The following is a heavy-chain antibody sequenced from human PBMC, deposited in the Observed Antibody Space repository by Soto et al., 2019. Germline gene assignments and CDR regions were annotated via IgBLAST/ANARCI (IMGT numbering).Heavy chain of an antibody. D-gene: IGHD3-10*01. Sequence: PSETLSLTCTVSGDSISSYYWSWIRQPPGKGLEYIGFVSDSGTTNSNPSLKSRVTISVDTSKNQFSLRLRSVTAADTAVYYCARVWGGAFDFWGQGTMVTVSS. CDR1: GDSISSYY. V-gene: IGHV4-59*01. J-gene: IGHJ3*01. CDR2: VSDSGTT. CDR3: ARVWGGAFDF.